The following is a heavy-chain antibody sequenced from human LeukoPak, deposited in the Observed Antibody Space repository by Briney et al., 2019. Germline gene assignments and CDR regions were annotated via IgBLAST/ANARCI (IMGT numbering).Heavy chain of an antibody. Sequence: SETLSLTCTVSGGSISSYYWSWIRQPAGKGLEWIGRIYTSGSTNYNPSLKSRVTISVDKSKNQFSLKLSSVTAADTAVYYCARKRGRDQWTWELLIREYYFDYWGQGTLVTVSS. CDR1: GGSISSYY. V-gene: IGHV4-4*07. D-gene: IGHD1-26*01. J-gene: IGHJ4*02. CDR3: ARKRGRDQWTWELLIREYYFDY. CDR2: IYTSGST.